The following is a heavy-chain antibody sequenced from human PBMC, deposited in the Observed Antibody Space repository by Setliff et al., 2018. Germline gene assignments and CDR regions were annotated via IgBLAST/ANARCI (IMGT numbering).Heavy chain of an antibody. Sequence: GASVKVSCKVSGYTLTELSMHWVRQAPGQGLEWMGWINPKNGDIFYAPKFAGRVTMTRDTPISTVYMELSLLTSDDTAVYFCARRDGRSGYLGFDLWGHGSLVTVS. CDR3: ARRDGRSGYLGFDL. CDR2: INPKNGDI. CDR1: GYTLTELS. V-gene: IGHV1-2*07. J-gene: IGHJ4*01. D-gene: IGHD3-22*01.